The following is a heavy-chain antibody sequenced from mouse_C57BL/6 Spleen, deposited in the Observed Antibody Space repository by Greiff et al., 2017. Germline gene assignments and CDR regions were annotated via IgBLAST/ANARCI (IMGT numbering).Heavy chain of an antibody. CDR1: GFTFSDYG. CDR2: ISSGSSTI. CDR3: ARGEDAWLAY. V-gene: IGHV5-17*01. J-gene: IGHJ3*01. Sequence: EVKLMESGGGLVKPGGSLKLSCAASGFTFSDYGMHWVRQAPEKGLEWVAYISSGSSTIYYADTVKGRFTISRDNAKNTLFLQMTSLRSEDTAMYYCARGEDAWLAYWGQGTLVTVSA. D-gene: IGHD2-13*01.